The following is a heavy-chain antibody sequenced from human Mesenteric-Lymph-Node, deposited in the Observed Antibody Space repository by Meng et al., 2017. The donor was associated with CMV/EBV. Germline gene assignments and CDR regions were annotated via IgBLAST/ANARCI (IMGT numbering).Heavy chain of an antibody. CDR1: SISSSLSY. V-gene: IGHV4-39*01. CDR3: ARGQNIGYSYGSRFDY. D-gene: IGHD5-18*01. J-gene: IGHJ4*02. Sequence: SISSSLSYWGWIRQPPGQGLEWIGSIYYSGSTYYNPSLKSRVTISVDTSKNQFSLKLSSVTAADTAVYYCARGQNIGYSYGSRFDYWGQGTLVTVSS. CDR2: IYYSGST.